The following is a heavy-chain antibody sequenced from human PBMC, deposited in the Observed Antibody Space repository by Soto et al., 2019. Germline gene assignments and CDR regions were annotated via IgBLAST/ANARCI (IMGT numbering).Heavy chain of an antibody. CDR1: GFTFSDYY. J-gene: IGHJ4*02. CDR2: ITSSGSSI. V-gene: IGHV3-11*01. D-gene: IGHD6-6*01. Sequence: PWGSLRLSCAASGFTFSDYYMSWIRQAPGKGLEWVSYITSSGSSIYYADSVKGRFTTSRDNAKNSLYLQMNSLRAEDTAVYYCARDKGQLVPADGYWGQGTLVTVSS. CDR3: ARDKGQLVPADGY.